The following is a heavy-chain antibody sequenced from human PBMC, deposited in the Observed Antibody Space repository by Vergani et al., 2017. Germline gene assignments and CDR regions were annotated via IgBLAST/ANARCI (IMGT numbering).Heavy chain of an antibody. CDR1: GFTFSSYA. Sequence: EVQLLESGGGLVQPGGSLRLSCAASGFTFSSYAMSWVRQAPGKGLEWVSAISGSGGSTYYADSVKGRFTISSDNSKNTMYLEMNSLRAEDTAVCYCAKGLSGYRSSWYDFDCLDYWGQGTLVTVSS. V-gene: IGHV3-23*01. CDR3: AKGLSGYRSSWYDFDCLDY. J-gene: IGHJ4*02. CDR2: ISGSGGST. D-gene: IGHD6-13*01.